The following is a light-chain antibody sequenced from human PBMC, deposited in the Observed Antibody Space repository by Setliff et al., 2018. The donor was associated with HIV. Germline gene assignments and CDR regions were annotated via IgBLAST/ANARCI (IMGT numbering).Light chain of an antibody. CDR1: SSNIGAGYD. CDR3: QSYDSSLSGSTV. J-gene: IGLJ1*01. Sequence: QSVLTQPPSVSGAPGQRVTISCTGSSSNIGAGYDVHWYQHLPGTAPKLLIYGNTNRPSGVPDRISGSKSGTSASLAITGLQAEDEADYYCQSYDSSLSGSTVFGTGTKATVL. CDR2: GNT. V-gene: IGLV1-40*01.